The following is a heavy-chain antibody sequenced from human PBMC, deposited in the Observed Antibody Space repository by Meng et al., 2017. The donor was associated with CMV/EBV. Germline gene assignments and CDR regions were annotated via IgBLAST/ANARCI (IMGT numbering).Heavy chain of an antibody. CDR3: ARESRGSSPLYYYYYGMDV. CDR1: GGSISSGGYY. D-gene: IGHD2-2*01. V-gene: IGHV4-31*03. J-gene: IGHJ6*02. Sequence: LRLSCTVSGGSISSGGYYWSWIRQHPGKGLEWIGYIYYSGSTYYNPSLKSRVTISVDTSKNQFSLKLSSVTAADTAVYYCARESRGSSPLYYYYYGMDVWGQGTTVTVSS. CDR2: IYYSGST.